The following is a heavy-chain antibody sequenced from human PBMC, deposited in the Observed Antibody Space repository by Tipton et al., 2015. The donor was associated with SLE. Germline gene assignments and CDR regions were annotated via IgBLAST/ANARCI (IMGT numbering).Heavy chain of an antibody. V-gene: IGHV4-39*07. CDR2: IYYSGST. Sequence: TLSLTCTVSGGSISSSSHYWGWIRQPPGKGLEWIGNIYYSGSTYYNPSLKSRVTISVDTSKNQFSLKLTSVTAADTAVYYCAREGERWLQLYYFDYWGQGTLVTVSS. D-gene: IGHD5-24*01. CDR3: AREGERWLQLYYFDY. J-gene: IGHJ4*02. CDR1: GGSISSSSHY.